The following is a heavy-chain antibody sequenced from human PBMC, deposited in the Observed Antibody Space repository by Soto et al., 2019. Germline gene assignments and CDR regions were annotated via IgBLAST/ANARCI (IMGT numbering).Heavy chain of an antibody. CDR1: GGSISSGDYY. Sequence: SETLSLTCTVSGGSISSGDYYWSWIRQPPGKGLEWIGYIYDSGSTNYNPSLKSRVTISEDTSKNQFSLKLISVTAADTAVYYCARAHWNEPELDYWGQGTLVTVSS. V-gene: IGHV4-30-4*01. CDR3: ARAHWNEPELDY. D-gene: IGHD1-1*01. CDR2: IYDSGST. J-gene: IGHJ4*02.